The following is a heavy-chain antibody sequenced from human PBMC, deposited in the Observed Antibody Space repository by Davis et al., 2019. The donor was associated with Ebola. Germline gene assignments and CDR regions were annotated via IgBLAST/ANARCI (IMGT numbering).Heavy chain of an antibody. D-gene: IGHD6-6*01. Sequence: SETLSLTCAVFGGSFSGYHWSWIRQPPGKGLEWIGEINQSGGTNYNKSLRSRVTISVDTSKNQLSLKLTSVTAADTAIYYCARHPGVGSASGRLDSWGQGTLVVVSS. CDR3: ARHPGVGSASGRLDS. CDR1: GGSFSGYH. CDR2: INQSGGT. J-gene: IGHJ4*02. V-gene: IGHV4-34*01.